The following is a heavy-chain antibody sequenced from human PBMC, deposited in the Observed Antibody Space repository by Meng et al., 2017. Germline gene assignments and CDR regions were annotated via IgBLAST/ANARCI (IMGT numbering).Heavy chain of an antibody. CDR1: GFTVSSNY. CDR3: ARNLRYSSSWGLYYYYGMDV. CDR2: IYSGGSK. Sequence: GESLKISCAASGFTVSSNYMSWVRQAPGKGLEWVSVIYSGGSKYYADSVKGRFTISRHNSKNTLYLQMNSLRAEDPAVYYCARNLRYSSSWGLYYYYGMDVWGQGTTVTVSS. D-gene: IGHD6-13*01. J-gene: IGHJ6*02. V-gene: IGHV3-53*04.